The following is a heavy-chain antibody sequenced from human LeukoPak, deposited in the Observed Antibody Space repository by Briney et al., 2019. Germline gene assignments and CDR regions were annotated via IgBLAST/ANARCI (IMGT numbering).Heavy chain of an antibody. J-gene: IGHJ4*02. Sequence: GGSLRLSCAASGFTFSSYAMSWVRHAPGKGLEWVSGISGNGVNTYYADSVKGRFTISRDNSKNTVYLQMNSLRAEDTAVFYCAKMRYYDVLTAPYYFDFWGQGTLVSVSS. V-gene: IGHV3-23*01. CDR3: AKMRYYDVLTAPYYFDF. CDR2: ISGNGVNT. D-gene: IGHD3-9*01. CDR1: GFTFSSYA.